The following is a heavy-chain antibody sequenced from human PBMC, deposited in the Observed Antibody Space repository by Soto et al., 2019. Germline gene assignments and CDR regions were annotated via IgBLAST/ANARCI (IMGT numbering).Heavy chain of an antibody. CDR3: AKSLGNPQFDY. D-gene: IGHD3-16*01. CDR1: GFTFSSYG. Sequence: VQLVESGGGVVQPGRSLRLSCAASGFTFSSYGMHWVRQAPGKGLEWVAVISYDGSNKYYADSVKGRFTISRDNSKNTLYLQMNSLRAEDTAVYYCAKSLGNPQFDYWGQGTLVTVSS. J-gene: IGHJ4*02. V-gene: IGHV3-30*18. CDR2: ISYDGSNK.